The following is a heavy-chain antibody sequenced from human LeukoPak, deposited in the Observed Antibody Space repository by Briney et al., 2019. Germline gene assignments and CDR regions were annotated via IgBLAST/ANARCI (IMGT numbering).Heavy chain of an antibody. CDR1: GFTFSSYE. CDR2: ISSSGSTI. V-gene: IGHV3-48*03. Sequence: PGGSLRLSCAASGFTFSSYEMNWVRQAPGKGLEWVSYISSSGSTIYYADSVKGRFTISRDNAKNSLYLQMNSLRAEDTAVYYCARALLYYYDSSGYYNPPDYWGQGTLVTVSS. D-gene: IGHD3-22*01. J-gene: IGHJ4*02. CDR3: ARALLYYYDSSGYYNPPDY.